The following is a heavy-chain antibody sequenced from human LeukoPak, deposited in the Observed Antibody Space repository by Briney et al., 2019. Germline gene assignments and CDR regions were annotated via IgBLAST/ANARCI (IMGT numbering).Heavy chain of an antibody. CDR1: GGSFSGYY. J-gene: IGHJ4*02. CDR3: VRGYCGGGSCSTFDY. CDR2: INHSGST. V-gene: IGHV4-34*01. Sequence: PSETLSLTCAVYGGSFSGYYWSWIRQPPGKGPEWIGEINHSGSTNYNPSLKSRVTISVVTSKNQFSLKLSSVTAADAAVYYCVRGYCGGGSCSTFDYCGQGTLVTVSS. D-gene: IGHD2-15*01.